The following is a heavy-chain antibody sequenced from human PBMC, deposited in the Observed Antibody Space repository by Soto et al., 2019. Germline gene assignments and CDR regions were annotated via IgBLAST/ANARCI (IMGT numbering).Heavy chain of an antibody. J-gene: IGHJ4*02. V-gene: IGHV4-61*01. CDR1: GDSVSSDSYY. CDR2: IFSGGST. Sequence: SETLSLTCTVSGDSVSSDSYYWTWIRQPPGKGLEWIGYIFSGGSTKYNPSLKSRVTISLDTSSNQFSLELTSVTAADTAVYYCARDIRGYSRAFDYWGQGTLVTVS. CDR3: ARDIRGYSRAFDY. D-gene: IGHD5-18*01.